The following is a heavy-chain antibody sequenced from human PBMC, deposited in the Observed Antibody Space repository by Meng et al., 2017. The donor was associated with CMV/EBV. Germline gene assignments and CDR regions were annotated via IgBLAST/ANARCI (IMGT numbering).Heavy chain of an antibody. Sequence: ASVKVSCKASGYTFTSYGISWVRQAPGQGLEWMGWISAYNGNTNYAQKLQGRVTMTTDTSTSTAYMELRSLRSDDTAVYYCARDDKAYCGGDCSPVTYYYYYGMDVWGQGTTVTV. J-gene: IGHJ6*02. CDR1: GYTFTSYG. CDR2: ISAYNGNT. D-gene: IGHD2-21*01. CDR3: ARDDKAYCGGDCSPVTYYYYYGMDV. V-gene: IGHV1-18*01.